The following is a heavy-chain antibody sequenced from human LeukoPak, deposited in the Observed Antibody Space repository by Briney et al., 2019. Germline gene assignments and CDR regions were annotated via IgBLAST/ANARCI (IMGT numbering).Heavy chain of an antibody. V-gene: IGHV3-66*01. D-gene: IGHD2-15*01. J-gene: IGHJ5*02. CDR2: IYSGGST. CDR1: GFTFSSYS. Sequence: TGGSLRLSCAASGFTFSSYSMNWVRQAPGKGLEWVSVIYSGGSTYYADSVKGRFTISRDNSKNTLYLQMNSLRAEDTAVYYCARDGYSGAGAFDPWGQGTLVTVSS. CDR3: ARDGYSGAGAFDP.